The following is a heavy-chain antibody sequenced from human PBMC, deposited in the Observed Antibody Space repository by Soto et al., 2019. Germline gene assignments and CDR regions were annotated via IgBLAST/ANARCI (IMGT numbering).Heavy chain of an antibody. V-gene: IGHV1-2*02. Sequence: QVQLVQSGAEVKKPGASVKVSCKASGYTFTGYYMHLVRQAPGQGLEWMGWINPNSGGTNYAQKFQGRVTMTRDTSISTAYMELSRLRSDDTAVYYCARGRALRFLEWLSPLYGMDVWGQGTTVTVSS. D-gene: IGHD3-3*01. CDR3: ARGRALRFLEWLSPLYGMDV. CDR1: GYTFTGYY. J-gene: IGHJ6*02. CDR2: INPNSGGT.